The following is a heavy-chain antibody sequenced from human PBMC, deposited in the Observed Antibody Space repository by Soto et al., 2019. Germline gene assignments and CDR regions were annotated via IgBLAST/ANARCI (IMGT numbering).Heavy chain of an antibody. Sequence: GSLRLSCAASGFTFSNAWMSWVRQAPGKGLEWVGRIKSKTDGGTTDYAAPVKGRFTISRDDSKNTLYLQMNSLKTEDTAVYYCTTVTYYYDSSGYRWSYFDYWGQGTLVTVSS. CDR2: IKSKTDGGTT. J-gene: IGHJ4*02. CDR3: TTVTYYYDSSGYRWSYFDY. V-gene: IGHV3-15*01. CDR1: GFTFSNAW. D-gene: IGHD3-22*01.